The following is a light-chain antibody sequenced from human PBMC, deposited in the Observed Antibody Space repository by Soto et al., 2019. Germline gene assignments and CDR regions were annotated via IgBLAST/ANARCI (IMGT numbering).Light chain of an antibody. J-gene: IGKJ4*01. CDR2: GAS. V-gene: IGKV3-20*01. CDR1: QSISSNF. Sequence: EIVLTQSPGTLSLSPGERATFSCRAGQSISSNFLAWYQQKSGQTPRLLIYGASTRASGIPDRFSGSGSGTDFTLTISRLEPEDFVVYYCQQYGDSVHTFGGGTKVEIK. CDR3: QQYGDSVHT.